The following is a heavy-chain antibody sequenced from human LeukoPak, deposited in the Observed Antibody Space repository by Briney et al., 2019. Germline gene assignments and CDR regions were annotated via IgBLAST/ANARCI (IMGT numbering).Heavy chain of an antibody. CDR1: GFTFNKFA. CDR2: ISDSGGTT. CDR3: AAASPPIISPDY. J-gene: IGHJ4*02. Sequence: GGSPRLSCAASGFTFNKFAMSWVRQAPGKGLEWVSGISDSGGTTYYADSVEGRFTISRDNSKNTLYLQMISLRAEDTAVYYCAAASPPIISPDYWGQGTLVTVSS. D-gene: IGHD3-10*01. V-gene: IGHV3-23*01.